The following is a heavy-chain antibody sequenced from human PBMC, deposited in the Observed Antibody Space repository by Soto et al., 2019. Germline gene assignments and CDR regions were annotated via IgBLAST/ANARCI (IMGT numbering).Heavy chain of an antibody. D-gene: IGHD6-13*01. CDR2: INHSGST. J-gene: IGHJ1*01. Sequence: ASQTMSHTWPVEGGSSTGYSGNWISQLQGKGLEWIGEINHSGSTNYNPSLKSRVIISGDTSKNQFSLKLSAVTAADTAVYYSAKASIAAAGTADRGRYFQEWGQGTQVTVSS. CDR1: GGSSTGYS. V-gene: IGHV4-34*01. CDR3: AKASIAAAGTADRGRYFQE.